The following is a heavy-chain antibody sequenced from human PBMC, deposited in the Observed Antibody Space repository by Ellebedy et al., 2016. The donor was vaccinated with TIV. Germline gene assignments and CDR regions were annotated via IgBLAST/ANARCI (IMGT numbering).Heavy chain of an antibody. D-gene: IGHD6-13*01. J-gene: IGHJ4*02. CDR3: ARDERGSSSYFSNFDL. V-gene: IGHV4-38-2*02. Sequence: MPSETLSLACAVSGYPIGRGYYWGWIRQAPGKGLEWIGRIYLSGTTNFNPSFESRVTMSIDTSKNVFSMQLNSVTAADSDIYYCARDERGSSSYFSNFDLWGQGILVTVSS. CDR2: IYLSGTT. CDR1: GYPIGRGYY.